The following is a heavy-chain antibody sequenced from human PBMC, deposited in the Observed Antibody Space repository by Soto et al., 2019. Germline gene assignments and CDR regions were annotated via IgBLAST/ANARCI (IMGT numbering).Heavy chain of an antibody. Sequence: GGSLRLSCAASGFTMSSYSMNWVRQAPGKGLEWVSYINIDSSTKYYADPVKGRFTISRDNAKNSLFLQMNTLRAEDTAVYYCASYDSSGSMAYWGQGTLVTVS. CDR1: GFTMSSYS. V-gene: IGHV3-48*01. J-gene: IGHJ4*02. CDR2: INIDSSTK. D-gene: IGHD3-22*01. CDR3: ASYDSSGSMAY.